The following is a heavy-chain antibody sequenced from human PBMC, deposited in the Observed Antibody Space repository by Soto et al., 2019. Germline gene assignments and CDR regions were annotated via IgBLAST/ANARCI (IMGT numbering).Heavy chain of an antibody. V-gene: IGHV1-18*04. CDR1: GYTFISYS. D-gene: IGHD6-13*01. Sequence: QVQLVQSGGEVKKPGASVNISCKATGYTFISYSITWVRQAPGQGLEWMGWISTYNGNTKYAQSLQGRVTLTRDTSTNTACMEIRGLRSDDTAIYYCAREGAHSTGWYDYVAQWGQGTLVAVSS. CDR2: ISTYNGNT. J-gene: IGHJ4*02. CDR3: AREGAHSTGWYDYVAQ.